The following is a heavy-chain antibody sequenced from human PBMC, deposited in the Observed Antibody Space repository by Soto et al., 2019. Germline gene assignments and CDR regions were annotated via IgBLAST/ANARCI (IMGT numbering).Heavy chain of an antibody. D-gene: IGHD7-27*01. J-gene: IGHJ4*02. CDR2: IYYSGST. CDR1: GGSISSYY. CDR3: ARDGGSRNWAFDY. V-gene: IGHV4-59*01. Sequence: KPSETLSLTCTVSGGSISSYYWSWIRQPPGKGLEWIGYIYYSGSTNYNPSLKSRVTISVDTSKNQFSLKLSSVTAADTAVYYCARDGGSRNWAFDYWGQGTLVTVSS.